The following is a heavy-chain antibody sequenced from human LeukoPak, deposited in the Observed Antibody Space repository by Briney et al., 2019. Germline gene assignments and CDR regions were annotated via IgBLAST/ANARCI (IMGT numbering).Heavy chain of an antibody. J-gene: IGHJ3*02. V-gene: IGHV3-23*01. CDR3: ARGGSYLSAFDI. D-gene: IGHD1-26*01. CDR2: INGGGGST. CDR1: GFTFSSYA. Sequence: GGSLRLSCAASGFTFSSYAMSWVRQAPGKGLDWVSSINGGGGSTYYADSVKGRFTISRDNSKNTLYLQMNSLRAEDTAVCYCARGGSYLSAFDIWGQGTMVTVSS.